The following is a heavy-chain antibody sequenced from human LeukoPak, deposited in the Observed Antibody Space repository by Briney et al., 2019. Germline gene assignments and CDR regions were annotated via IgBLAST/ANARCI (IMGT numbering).Heavy chain of an antibody. D-gene: IGHD6-13*01. CDR3: ARVSWYDGGQYY. Sequence: GGSLRLSCAASGFTFIKSWMTWVRQAPGKGLEWVSYISSSGSTIYYADSVKGRFTISRVNAKNSLYLQMNSLRAEDTAVYYCARVSWYDGGQYYWGQGTLVTVSS. CDR2: ISSSGSTI. J-gene: IGHJ4*02. V-gene: IGHV3-48*03. CDR1: GFTFIKSW.